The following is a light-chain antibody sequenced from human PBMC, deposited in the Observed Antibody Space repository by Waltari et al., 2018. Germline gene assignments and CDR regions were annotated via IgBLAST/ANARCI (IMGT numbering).Light chain of an antibody. CDR3: HQSDDWPPYS. Sequence: EIVMTQSPATLTVSPGERVTLSCRASQSVRSNLAWYQQKPGQGPRLLIYDGSTRANGIPARCSGSGSGTDFTLTISSLQSEDFAIYYCHQSDDWPPYSFGQGTKLEIK. CDR1: QSVRSN. V-gene: IGKV3-15*01. J-gene: IGKJ2*03. CDR2: DGS.